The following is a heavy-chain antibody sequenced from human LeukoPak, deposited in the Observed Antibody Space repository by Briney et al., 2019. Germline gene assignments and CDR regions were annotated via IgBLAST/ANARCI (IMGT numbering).Heavy chain of an antibody. CDR1: GFTFSDYA. V-gene: IGHV3-30-3*01. J-gene: IGHJ3*01. Sequence: PGGSLRLSCAASGFTFSDYAMHLVRQAPGKGLEWVAVLSYGGTNKDYADSVKGRFTISRDNSKNTMFLQMNSLRAEDTAVYHCARDRSGYANDAFDFWGQGTMVTVSS. D-gene: IGHD3-3*01. CDR2: LSYGGTNK. CDR3: ARDRSGYANDAFDF.